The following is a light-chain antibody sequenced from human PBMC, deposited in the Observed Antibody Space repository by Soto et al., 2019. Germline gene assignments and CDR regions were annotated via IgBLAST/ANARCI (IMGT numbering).Light chain of an antibody. V-gene: IGKV1-5*01. CDR2: AVS. Sequence: VGDRVTITFRASQSMGDSLAWYQQKPGKAPYLLISAVSSLARGVPPRFSGSGSGTEFTLTISSMQPDDFATFYCQQYNGYPRTFGHGTKVDIK. CDR1: QSMGDS. CDR3: QQYNGYPRT. J-gene: IGKJ1*01.